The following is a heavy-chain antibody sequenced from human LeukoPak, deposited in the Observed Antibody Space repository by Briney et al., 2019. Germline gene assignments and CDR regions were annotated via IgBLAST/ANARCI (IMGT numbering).Heavy chain of an antibody. CDR2: IWYDGSNK. J-gene: IGHJ4*02. CDR1: GFTFSSYG. CDR3: ARDQGVEYEPTGFDY. D-gene: IGHD2-8*02. Sequence: PGRSLRLSCAASGFTFSSYGMHWVRQAPGKGLEWVAVIWYDGSNKYYADSVKGRFTISRDNSKNTLYLQMNSLRAEDTAVYYCARDQGVEYEPTGFDYWGQGTLVTVSS. V-gene: IGHV3-33*01.